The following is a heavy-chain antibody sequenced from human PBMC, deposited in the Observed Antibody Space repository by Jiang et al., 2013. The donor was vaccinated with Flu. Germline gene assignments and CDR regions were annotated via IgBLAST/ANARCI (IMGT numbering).Heavy chain of an antibody. CDR2: ISSSSSYI. D-gene: IGHD5-12*01. CDR1: GFTFSSYS. V-gene: IGHV3-21*01. Sequence: VQPGGSLRLSCAASGFTFSSYSMNWVRQAPGKGLEWVSSISSSSSYIYYADSVKGRFTISRDNAKNSLYLQMNSLRAEDTAVYYCARDRGYSGYDFDKQWIGKFDYWGQGTLVTVSS. CDR3: ARDRGYSGYDFDKQWIGKFDY. J-gene: IGHJ4*02.